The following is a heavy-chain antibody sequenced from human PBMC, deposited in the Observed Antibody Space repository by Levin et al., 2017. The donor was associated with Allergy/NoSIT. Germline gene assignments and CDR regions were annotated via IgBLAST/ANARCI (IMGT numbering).Heavy chain of an antibody. D-gene: IGHD2-15*01. CDR1: GFTFSSYA. CDR3: AKAPLGYCSGGSCYNFDY. V-gene: IGHV3-23*01. Sequence: GGSLRLSCAASGFTFSSYAMSWVRQAPGKGLEWVSAISGSGGSTYYADSVKGRFTISRDNSKNTLYLQMNSLRAEDTAVYYCAKAPLGYCSGGSCYNFDYWGQGTLVTVSS. CDR2: ISGSGGST. J-gene: IGHJ4*02.